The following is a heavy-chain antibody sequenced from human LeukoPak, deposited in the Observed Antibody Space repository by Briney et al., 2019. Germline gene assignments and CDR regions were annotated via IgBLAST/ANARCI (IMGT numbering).Heavy chain of an antibody. V-gene: IGHV3-21*01. J-gene: IGHJ6*03. CDR3: ARSTRMAAYYYTDV. CDR1: GFTFSSYS. CDR2: ISSSSSYI. D-gene: IGHD2-2*01. Sequence: GGSLRLSCAASGFTFSSYSMNWVRQAPGKGLEWVSSISSSSSYIYYADSVKGRFTISRDNAKNSLYLQMNSLRAEDTAVYYCARSTRMAAYYYTDVWGKGTTVTVSS.